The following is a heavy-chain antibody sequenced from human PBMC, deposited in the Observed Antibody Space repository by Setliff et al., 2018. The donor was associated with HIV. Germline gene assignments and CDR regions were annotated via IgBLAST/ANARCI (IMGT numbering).Heavy chain of an antibody. CDR2: FYYNGNA. J-gene: IGHJ4*02. V-gene: IGHV4-59*11. D-gene: IGHD3-3*01. Sequence: SETLSLTCSVSGGSINSRYWSWIRQPPGKGLEWIGTFYYNGNANYSPSLKNRVTISKDTSKEQVSLKLRSVTAADTAVYYCARGIDNFWTGYFAWGQGTRVTVSS. CDR1: GGSINSRY. CDR3: ARGIDNFWTGYFA.